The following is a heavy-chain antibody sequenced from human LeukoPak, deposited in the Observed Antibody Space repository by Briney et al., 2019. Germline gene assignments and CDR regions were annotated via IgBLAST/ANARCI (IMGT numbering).Heavy chain of an antibody. V-gene: IGHV3-53*04. CDR2: IHSGGGT. CDR3: ARGPGGFEED. D-gene: IGHD3-16*01. Sequence: PGGSLRLSCAASGFTVSTNYMTWVRQAPGKGLEWVSVIHSGGGTFYADSVKGRFTTSRHRSNNTLDLQMNSLRAEDTAVYYCARGPGGFEEDWGQGTLVTVSS. CDR1: GFTVSTNY. J-gene: IGHJ4*02.